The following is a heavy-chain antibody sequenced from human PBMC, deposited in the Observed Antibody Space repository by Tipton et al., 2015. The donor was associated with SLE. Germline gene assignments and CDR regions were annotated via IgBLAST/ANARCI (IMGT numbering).Heavy chain of an antibody. J-gene: IGHJ4*02. V-gene: IGHV4-38-2*01. Sequence: TLSLTCAVSGYSISSGYYWGWFRQPPGKGLEWIGSIYYSGRTDYNPSLQGRVTISVDTSMNQFSLKLFSVTAADTAVYYCARRRFQSASDSWGQGTVVNVSS. CDR1: GYSISSGYY. CDR3: ARRRFQSASDS. CDR2: IYYSGRT. D-gene: IGHD2-21*01.